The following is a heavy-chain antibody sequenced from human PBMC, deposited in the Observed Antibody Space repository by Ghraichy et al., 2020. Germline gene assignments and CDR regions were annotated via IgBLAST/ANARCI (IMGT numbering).Heavy chain of an antibody. CDR1: GFTFSSSW. D-gene: IGHD3-22*01. CDR2: IKQDGSEK. Sequence: GGSLRLSCAASGFTFSSSWMSWVRQAPGKGLEWVANIKQDGSEKYYVDSVKGRFTISRDNAKNSLYLQMNSLRAEDTAVYYCAREAITMKDWGQGTLVTVSS. V-gene: IGHV3-7*01. J-gene: IGHJ4*02. CDR3: AREAITMKD.